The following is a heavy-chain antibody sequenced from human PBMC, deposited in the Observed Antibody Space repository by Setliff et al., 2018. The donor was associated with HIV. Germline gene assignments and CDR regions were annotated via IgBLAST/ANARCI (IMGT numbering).Heavy chain of an antibody. D-gene: IGHD2-2*02. CDR2: IKGKSDGETT. V-gene: IGHV3-15*01. J-gene: IGHJ4*02. CDR3: TTVHYCSPTRCYIFDY. Sequence: GGSLRLSCAASGFTFSNAWMTWVRQAPGKGLEWVGLIKGKSDGETTDYAEPVKGRFSISRDDSKNALFLQMNSLKTEDTAVYHCTTVHYCSPTRCYIFDYWCQGTLVTVSS. CDR1: GFTFSNAW.